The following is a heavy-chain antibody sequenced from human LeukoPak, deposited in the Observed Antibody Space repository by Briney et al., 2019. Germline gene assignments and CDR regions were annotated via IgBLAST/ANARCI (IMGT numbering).Heavy chain of an antibody. D-gene: IGHD3-10*01. CDR1: GGSLSSGNYY. V-gene: IGHV4-31*03. Sequence: SQTLSLTCTVSGGSLSSGNYYWTWIRQHPGKGLEWIGYIHYSGNTYYNPSLKSRVTISVDTSKNQISLKLGSVTAADTAVYYCARDQGGSGSYYSMWGQGTLVTVSS. CDR3: ARDQGGSGSYYSM. J-gene: IGHJ4*02. CDR2: IHYSGNT.